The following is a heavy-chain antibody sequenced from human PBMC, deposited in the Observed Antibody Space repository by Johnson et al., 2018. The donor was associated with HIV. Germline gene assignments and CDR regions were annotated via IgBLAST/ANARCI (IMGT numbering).Heavy chain of an antibody. CDR1: GFTFTDYY. CDR3: ARDDYGGLDAFDI. Sequence: VQLVESGGGLVKPGGSLRLSCAASGFTFTDYYMSWIRQAPGKGLVWVSRINSDGSSTSYADSVKGRFTISRDNAKNTLYLQMNSLRAEDTAVYYCARDDYGGLDAFDIWGQGTMVTVSS. V-gene: IGHV3-74*02. J-gene: IGHJ3*02. D-gene: IGHD4-23*01. CDR2: INSDGSST.